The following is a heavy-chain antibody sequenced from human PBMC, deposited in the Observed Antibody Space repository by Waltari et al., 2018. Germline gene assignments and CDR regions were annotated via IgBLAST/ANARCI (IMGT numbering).Heavy chain of an antibody. CDR3: AKGGRDWGPHFDY. V-gene: IGHV3-23*01. Sequence: EVQLLASGGGQVSPGGSLRLSCGPSGFRFSTYAMTGVRQSTEKGLQWVSTISATADATYYAESVKGRFTVSRDQSKSTLYLQMNSLTFEDTAVYYCAKGGRDWGPHFDYWGQGIPVIVSS. J-gene: IGHJ4*02. D-gene: IGHD7-27*01. CDR2: ISATADAT. CDR1: GFRFSTYA.